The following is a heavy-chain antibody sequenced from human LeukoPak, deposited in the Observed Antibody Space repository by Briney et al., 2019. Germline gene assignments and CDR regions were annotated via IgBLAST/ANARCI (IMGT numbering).Heavy chain of an antibody. CDR1: GGSITGYY. V-gene: IGHV4-59*01. Sequence: PSETLSLTCTVSGGSITGYYWTWIRQSPGKGLEWIGYIHYSGSTNYNPSLKSRVTISVDTSKNQFSLKLSSVTAADTAVYYCARETSQKGAHYMDVWGKGTTVTISS. D-gene: IGHD3-16*01. J-gene: IGHJ6*03. CDR2: IHYSGST. CDR3: ARETSQKGAHYMDV.